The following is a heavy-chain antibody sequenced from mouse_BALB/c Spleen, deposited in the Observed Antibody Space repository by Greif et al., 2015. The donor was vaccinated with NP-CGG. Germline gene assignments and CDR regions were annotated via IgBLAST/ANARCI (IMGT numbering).Heavy chain of an antibody. D-gene: IGHD1-1*01. CDR2: IRLKSDNYAT. V-gene: IGHV6-6*02. CDR3: TLHYGSSHAMDY. Sequence: EVKLVESGGGLVQPGGSMKLSCVASGFTFSSYWMSWVRQSPEKGLEWVAEIRLKSDNYATHYAESVKGKFTISREDSKSRLYLQMNSLRAEDTGIYYCTLHYGSSHAMDYWGQGTSVTVSS. J-gene: IGHJ4*01. CDR1: GFTFSSYW.